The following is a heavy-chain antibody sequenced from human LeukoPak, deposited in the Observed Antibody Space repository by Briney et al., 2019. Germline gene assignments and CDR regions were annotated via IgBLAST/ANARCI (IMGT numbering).Heavy chain of an antibody. CDR1: GFTFSSYA. CDR3: ARRYCSGGSCYMDY. J-gene: IGHJ4*02. Sequence: GGSLRLSRAASGFTFSSYAMSWVRQAPGKGLEWVSVIYSDGSTYYADSVKGRFTISRDNSKNTLYLQMNSLRAEDTAVYYCARRYCSGGSCYMDYWGQGTLVTVSS. CDR2: IYSDGST. V-gene: IGHV3-66*04. D-gene: IGHD2-15*01.